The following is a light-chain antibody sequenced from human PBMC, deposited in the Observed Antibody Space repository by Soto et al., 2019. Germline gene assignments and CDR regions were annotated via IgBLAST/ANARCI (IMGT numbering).Light chain of an antibody. J-gene: IGLJ1*01. CDR1: SSDVGSYNL. Sequence: QSVLTQPASVSASPGQSITIPCTGTSSDVGSYNLVSWFQQHPGKVPKLLIYEGTKRPSGLSDRFSGSKSGNTASLTISGLRAEDEADYYCYSYAGENLYVFGTGTKVTVL. CDR2: EGT. V-gene: IGLV2-23*01. CDR3: YSYAGENLYV.